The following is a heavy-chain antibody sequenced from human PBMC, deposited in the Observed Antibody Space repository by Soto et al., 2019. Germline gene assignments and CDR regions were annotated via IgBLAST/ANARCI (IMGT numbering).Heavy chain of an antibody. CDR2: IYYSRTT. D-gene: IGHD1-26*01. J-gene: IGHJ4*02. CDR3: ARREIQGPIDY. V-gene: IGHV4-28*01. CDR1: GYSISSSNW. Sequence: QVQLQESGPGLVKPSDTLSLTCAVSGYSISSSNWWGWIRQPPGKGLEWIGYIYYSRTTYYNPSLKGRVTMSVDTSKNQFSLKLTSVTAVDTAVYYCARREIQGPIDYWGQGTLVTVSS.